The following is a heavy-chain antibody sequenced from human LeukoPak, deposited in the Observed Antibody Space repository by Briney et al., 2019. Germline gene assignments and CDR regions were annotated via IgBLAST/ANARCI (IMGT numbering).Heavy chain of an antibody. CDR3: ARARALLLWFGYAFYI. V-gene: IGHV1-8*01. CDR2: MNPNSGNT. Sequence: ASVKVSCKASGYTFTSFDFNWVRQATGQGLEWMGWMNPNSGNTGYAQKFQGRVTMTRNTSISTAYIELSSLRSEDTAVYYCARARALLLWFGYAFYILGQGTMVNGSS. D-gene: IGHD3-10*01. J-gene: IGHJ3*02. CDR1: GYTFTSFD.